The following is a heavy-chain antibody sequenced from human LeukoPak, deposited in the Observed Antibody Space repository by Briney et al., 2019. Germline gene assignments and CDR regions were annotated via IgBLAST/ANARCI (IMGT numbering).Heavy chain of an antibody. CDR3: TRRAGGNLYDLDN. CDR1: GFTLSNYV. CDR2: VSSGGFDT. V-gene: IGHV3-23*01. D-gene: IGHD2-8*02. Sequence: QAGGSLRLSCVASGFTLSNYVMSWVRQAPGKGLEWVSGVSSGGFDTYYTDSVKGRFTISRDNSKNMVYLQMNSLRAEDTAVYYCTRRAGGNLYDLDNWGQGTLVTVSS. J-gene: IGHJ4*02.